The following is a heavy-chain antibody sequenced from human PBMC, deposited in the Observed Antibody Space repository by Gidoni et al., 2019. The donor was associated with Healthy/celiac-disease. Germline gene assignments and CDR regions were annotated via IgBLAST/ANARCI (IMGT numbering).Heavy chain of an antibody. Sequence: QLQLQESGPGLVKPSETLSLTCTVSGGSISSSSYYWGWIRQPPGKGLEWIGSIYYSGSTYYNPSLKSRVTISVDTSKNQFSLKLSSVTAADTAVYYCATGRTAGATTCPINYWGQGTLVTVSS. CDR3: ATGRTAGATTCPINY. CDR1: GGSISSSSYY. CDR2: IYYSGST. V-gene: IGHV4-39*01. J-gene: IGHJ4*02. D-gene: IGHD1-26*01.